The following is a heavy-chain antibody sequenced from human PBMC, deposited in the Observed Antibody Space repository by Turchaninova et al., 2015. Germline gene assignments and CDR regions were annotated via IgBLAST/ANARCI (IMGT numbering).Heavy chain of an antibody. D-gene: IGHD3-16*01. V-gene: IGHV4-39*01. CDR2: IYYSGNT. Sequence: QLQLRESGPGLVKPSETLSLTCTVSGGSISSSSYYWGWIRQHPGKGMEWIARIYYSGNTYYNPTLKSRVAISVDTSKNQFSLKLSSMTAADTALYHCAASAILYLVPFDPWGPGTLVTVSS. CDR1: GGSISSSSYY. CDR3: AASAILYLVPFDP. J-gene: IGHJ5*02.